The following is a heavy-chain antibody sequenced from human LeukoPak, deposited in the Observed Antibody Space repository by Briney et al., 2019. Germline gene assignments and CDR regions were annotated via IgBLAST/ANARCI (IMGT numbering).Heavy chain of an antibody. CDR3: ARIAHCGGDCYHFLQH. V-gene: IGHV1-2*02. J-gene: IGHJ1*01. Sequence: ASVKVSCKASGYTFTGYYMHWVRQAPGQGLEWMGWINPNSGGTNYAQKFQGRVTMTRDTSISTAYMELSRLRSDDTAVYYCARIAHCGGDCYHFLQHWGQGTLVTVSP. CDR2: INPNSGGT. CDR1: GYTFTGYY. D-gene: IGHD2-21*02.